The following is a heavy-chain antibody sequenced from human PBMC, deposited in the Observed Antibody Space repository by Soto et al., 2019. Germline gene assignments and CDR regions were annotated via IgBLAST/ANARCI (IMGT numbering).Heavy chain of an antibody. J-gene: IGHJ6*03. V-gene: IGHV1-3*01. D-gene: IGHD3-16*01. Sequence: QVQLVQSGAEVKKPGASVKVSCKASGYTFTSYAMHWVRQAPGQRLEWMGWINAGNGNTKYSQKFQARVTITRDTSASTAYMELSSLRSEDTAVYYCARGRGGDSPNYMDVWGKGTTVTVSS. CDR3: ARGRGGDSPNYMDV. CDR1: GYTFTSYA. CDR2: INAGNGNT.